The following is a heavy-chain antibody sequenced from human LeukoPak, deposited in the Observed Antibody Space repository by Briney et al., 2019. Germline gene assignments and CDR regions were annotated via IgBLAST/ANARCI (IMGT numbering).Heavy chain of an antibody. V-gene: IGHV3-21*01. CDR1: GFTFSSYC. CDR3: AREGVAVATTDY. J-gene: IGHJ4*02. D-gene: IGHD6-19*01. Sequence: GGSLRLSCAASGFTFSSYCMNWVRQAPGKGLEWVSSISSSSSYIYYADSVKGRFTISRDNAKNSLYLQMNSLRAEDTAVYYCAREGVAVATTDYWGQGTLVTVSS. CDR2: ISSSSSYI.